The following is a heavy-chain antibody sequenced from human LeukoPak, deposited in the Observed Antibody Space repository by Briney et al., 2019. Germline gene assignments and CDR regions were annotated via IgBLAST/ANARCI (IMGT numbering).Heavy chain of an antibody. CDR3: ARGRITIQF. CDR1: GGSFSGYY. Sequence: SETLSLTXAVYGGSFSGYYWSWIRQPPGKGLEWIGEINHSGSTNYNPSLKSRVTISLDTSKNQFSLKLPSVTAADTAVYYCARGRITIQFGGQGTLVTVSS. CDR2: INHSGST. J-gene: IGHJ4*02. D-gene: IGHD3-9*01. V-gene: IGHV4-34*01.